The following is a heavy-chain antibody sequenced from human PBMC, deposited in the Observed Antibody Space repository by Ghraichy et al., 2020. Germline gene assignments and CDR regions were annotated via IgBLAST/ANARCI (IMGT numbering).Heavy chain of an antibody. D-gene: IGHD2-2*01. CDR2: ISGIGDEI. Sequence: GGSLRLSCVASGFTVINYAMSWVRQAPGKGLEWVSAISGIGDEIYYADSVKGRFTISRGNSKNTVYLQMNSLRAEDTAVYFCARDRINVIPEAMYDFWGQGTQVTVSS. V-gene: IGHV3-23*01. CDR1: GFTVINYA. CDR3: ARDRINVIPEAMYDF. J-gene: IGHJ4*02.